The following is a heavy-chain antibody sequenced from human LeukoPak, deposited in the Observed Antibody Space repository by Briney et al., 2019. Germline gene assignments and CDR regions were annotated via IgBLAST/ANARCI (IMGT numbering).Heavy chain of an antibody. CDR1: GGSISSYY. Sequence: SETLSLTCTVSGGSISSYYWSWIRQPPGKGLEWIGYIYYSGSTNYNPSLKSRVTISVDTSKNQFSLKLSSVTAADTAVYYCARDTGYYDSSGPFDYWGQGTLVTVSS. V-gene: IGHV4-59*01. D-gene: IGHD3-22*01. CDR3: ARDTGYYDSSGPFDY. J-gene: IGHJ4*02. CDR2: IYYSGST.